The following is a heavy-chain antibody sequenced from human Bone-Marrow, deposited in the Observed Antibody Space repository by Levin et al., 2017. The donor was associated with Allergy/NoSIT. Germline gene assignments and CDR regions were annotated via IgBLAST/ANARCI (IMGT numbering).Heavy chain of an antibody. CDR2: IYWDDDK. Sequence: GSGPTLVKPTQTLTLTCTFSGFSLNNTGVGVGWIRQPPGKALEWLAVIYWDDDKRYTPSLKNRFTITRDTSKNQVVLTMINMDPVDTGTYYCAHKSPGDNHFDYWGQGTLVTVSS. D-gene: IGHD4-17*01. CDR3: AHKSPGDNHFDY. V-gene: IGHV2-5*02. J-gene: IGHJ4*02. CDR1: GFSLNNTGVG.